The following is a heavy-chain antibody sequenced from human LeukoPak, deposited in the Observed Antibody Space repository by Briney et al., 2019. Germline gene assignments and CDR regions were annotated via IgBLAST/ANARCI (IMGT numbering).Heavy chain of an antibody. CDR1: GGSINSGSHY. CDR2: IYPSGGTT. Sequence: SETLSLTFTVSGGSINSGSHYWSWIRQPAGKGLEWIGRIYPSGGTTNYNPSLKSRVTISVDTSKNQFSLKLTSVTAADTAVYYCAKVMTMVVHVFDIWGQGTMVPVSS. J-gene: IGHJ3*02. D-gene: IGHD4/OR15-4a*01. CDR3: AKVMTMVVHVFDI. V-gene: IGHV4-61*02.